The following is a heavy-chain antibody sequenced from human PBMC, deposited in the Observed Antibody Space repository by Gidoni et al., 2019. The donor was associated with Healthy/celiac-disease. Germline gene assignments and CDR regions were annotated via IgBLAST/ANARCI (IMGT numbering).Heavy chain of an antibody. CDR2: ISAYNGNT. CDR1: GYTFTSYG. CDR3: ARANQAYYDFWSGYSSFDY. D-gene: IGHD3-3*01. Sequence: PGASVKVSCKASGYTFTSYGISWVRQAPGQGLEWMGWISAYNGNTNYAQKLQGRVTMTTDTSTSTAYMELRSLRSDDTAVYYCARANQAYYDFWSGYSSFDYWGQGTLVTVSS. V-gene: IGHV1-18*04. J-gene: IGHJ4*02.